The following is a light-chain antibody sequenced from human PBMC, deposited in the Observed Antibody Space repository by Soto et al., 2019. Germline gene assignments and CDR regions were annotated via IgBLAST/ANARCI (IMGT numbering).Light chain of an antibody. CDR3: SSYTTSSTMI. V-gene: IGLV2-14*01. Sequence: QSVLTQPASLSGSPGQSITISCTGTSSDVGGYNYVSWYQQHPGKAPKLMIYDVSNRPSGVSNRFSGSKSGNTHSLTISGLQAEDEADYYCSSYTTSSTMIFGGGTKLTV. J-gene: IGLJ2*01. CDR2: DVS. CDR1: SSDVGGYNY.